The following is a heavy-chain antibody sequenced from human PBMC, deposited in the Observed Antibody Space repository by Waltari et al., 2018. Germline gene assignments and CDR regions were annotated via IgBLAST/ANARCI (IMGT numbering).Heavy chain of an antibody. D-gene: IGHD3-16*01. Sequence: QVQLQESGPGLVKPSETLSLTCTVSGGSISSPSWSWIRQPPGKGLEWIGYIYYSGSTNYNPSLKSRVTISVDTSKNQFSLKLSSVTAADTAVYYCAGGYYYYYGMDVWGQGTTVTVSS. CDR1: GGSISSPS. V-gene: IGHV4-59*11. J-gene: IGHJ6*02. CDR2: IYYSGST. CDR3: AGGYYYYYGMDV.